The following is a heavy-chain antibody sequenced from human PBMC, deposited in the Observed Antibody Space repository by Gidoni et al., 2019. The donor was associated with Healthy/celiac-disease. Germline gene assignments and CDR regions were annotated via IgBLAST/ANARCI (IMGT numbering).Heavy chain of an antibody. CDR1: GGSISSYY. V-gene: IGHV4-59*01. Sequence: QVQLQESGPGLVKPSETLSLTCTVSGGSISSYYWSWIRQPPGKGLEWIGYIYYSGSTNYNPSLKSRVTISGDTSKNQFSLKLSSVTAADTAVYYCARSLYDSSGYYHGDWGQGTLVTVSS. CDR3: ARSLYDSSGYYHGD. J-gene: IGHJ4*02. CDR2: IYYSGST. D-gene: IGHD3-22*01.